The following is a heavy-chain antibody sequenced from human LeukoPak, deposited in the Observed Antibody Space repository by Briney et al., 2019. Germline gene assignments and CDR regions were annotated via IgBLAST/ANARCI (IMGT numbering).Heavy chain of an antibody. V-gene: IGHV1-18*01. CDR1: GGTFSSYA. J-gene: IGHJ6*03. Sequence: ASVKVSCKASGGTFSSYAISWVRQAPGQGLEWMGWISAYNGNTNYAQKLQGRVTMTTDTSTSTAYMELRSLRSDDTAVYYCARSPYCSSTSCLYYYYYMDVWGKGTTVTVSS. D-gene: IGHD2-2*01. CDR2: ISAYNGNT. CDR3: ARSPYCSSTSCLYYYYYMDV.